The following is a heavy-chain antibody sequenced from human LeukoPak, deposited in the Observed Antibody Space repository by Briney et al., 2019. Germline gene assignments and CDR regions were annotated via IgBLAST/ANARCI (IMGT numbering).Heavy chain of an antibody. V-gene: IGHV3-23*01. D-gene: IGHD3-22*01. CDR2: ISGSGGST. J-gene: IGHJ4*02. Sequence: GGALRLSCAASGFTFSSYGISLVRQAPGKGLDWVPAISGSGGSTYYADSVKGRFTISRDNSKNTLYLQMNSLRAEDTAVYYCAKSGHYDSSGYYYVTHCFDYWGQGTLVTVSS. CDR1: GFTFSSYG. CDR3: AKSGHYDSSGYYYVTHCFDY.